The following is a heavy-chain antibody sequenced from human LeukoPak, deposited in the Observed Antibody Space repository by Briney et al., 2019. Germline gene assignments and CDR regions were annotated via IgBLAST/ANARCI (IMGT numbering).Heavy chain of an antibody. CDR1: GGSITSNDYY. D-gene: IGHD6-19*01. CDR3: ATHGPAVAGGLDP. Sequence: SETLSLTCTVSGGSITSNDYYWGWIRQPPGKGLEWIGTIYYTGNTYYNPSLESRVTISVDTSKNQFSLKWNSVTAADTAVYYCATHGPAVAGGLDPWGRGALVTVSS. J-gene: IGHJ5*02. CDR2: IYYTGNT. V-gene: IGHV4-39*01.